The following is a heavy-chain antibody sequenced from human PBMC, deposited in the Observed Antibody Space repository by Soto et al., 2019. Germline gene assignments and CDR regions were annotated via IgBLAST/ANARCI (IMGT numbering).Heavy chain of an antibody. J-gene: IGHJ5*02. Sequence: GGSLRLSCAASGFTFSSYAMSWVRQAPGKGLEWVSAISGSGGSTYYADSVKGRFTISGDNSKNTLYLQMNSLRAEDTAVYYCAKAERPLTYYYGSGSYRTFDPWGQGTLVTVSS. CDR2: ISGSGGST. CDR3: AKAERPLTYYYGSGSYRTFDP. V-gene: IGHV3-23*01. CDR1: GFTFSSYA. D-gene: IGHD3-10*01.